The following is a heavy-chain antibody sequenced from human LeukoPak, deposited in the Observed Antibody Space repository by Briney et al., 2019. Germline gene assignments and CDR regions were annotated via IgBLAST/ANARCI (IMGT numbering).Heavy chain of an antibody. CDR3: AGRGSGSYFDY. CDR2: ISGSGGST. V-gene: IGHV3-23*01. Sequence: PGRSLRLSCAASGFTFSSYEMNWVRQAPGKGLEWVSVISGSGGSTYYADSVKGRFTISRDNSKNTLYLLMNSLRAEDTAVYYCAGRGSGSYFDYWGQGTLVTVSS. D-gene: IGHD3-10*01. J-gene: IGHJ4*02. CDR1: GFTFSSYE.